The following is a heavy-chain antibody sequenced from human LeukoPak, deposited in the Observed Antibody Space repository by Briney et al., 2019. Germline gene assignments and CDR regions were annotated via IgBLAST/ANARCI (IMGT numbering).Heavy chain of an antibody. J-gene: IGHJ4*02. D-gene: IGHD3-3*01. CDR3: ARGGYYDFWSGSPFDY. CDR2: IIPIFGIA. Sequence: SVKVSCKASGGTFSSYTISWVRQAPGQGLEWMGRIIPIFGIANYAQKFQGRVTITADKSTSTAYMELSSLRSEDTAVYYCARGGYYDFWSGSPFDYWGQGTLVTVSS. CDR1: GGTFSSYT. V-gene: IGHV1-69*02.